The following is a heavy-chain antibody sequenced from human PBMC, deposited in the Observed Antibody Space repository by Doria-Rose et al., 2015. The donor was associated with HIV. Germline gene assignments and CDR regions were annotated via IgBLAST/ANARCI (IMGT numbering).Heavy chain of an antibody. CDR3: AKAPIIGPKYYFYMDV. CDR1: GFSFESYA. V-gene: IGHV3-9*01. Sequence: VQLGQSGGGLVQPGRSLRLSCVGSGFSFESYAMHWVRLAPGKGLEWVAGISWDSGAKGEADSVEGRFTISRDNAKKSVYLEMRSLRPEDTAFYYCAKAPIIGPKYYFYMDVWGKGTSVTVSS. D-gene: IGHD3-3*01. J-gene: IGHJ6*03. CDR2: ISWDSGAK.